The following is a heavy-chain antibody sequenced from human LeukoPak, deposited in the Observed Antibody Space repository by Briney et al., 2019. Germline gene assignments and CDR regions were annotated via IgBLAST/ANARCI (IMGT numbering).Heavy chain of an antibody. J-gene: IGHJ3*02. CDR3: ARVPEPASWLGVFDI. D-gene: IGHD1-14*01. CDR2: ISAYNGNT. Sequence: ASVKVSCKASGYTFTSYGISWVRQAPGQGLEWMGWISAYNGNTNYAQKLQGRVTMTTDTSTSTAYMELRSLRSEDTAVYYCARVPEPASWLGVFDIWGQGTMVTVSS. CDR1: GYTFTSYG. V-gene: IGHV1-18*01.